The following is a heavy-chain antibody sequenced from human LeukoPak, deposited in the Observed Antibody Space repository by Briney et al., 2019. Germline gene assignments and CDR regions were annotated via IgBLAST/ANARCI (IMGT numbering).Heavy chain of an antibody. CDR3: ATSFEGYCSRTSCPGY. D-gene: IGHD2-2*01. CDR1: GYTFTSYG. Sequence: ASVKVSCKASGYTFTSYGISWVRQAPGQGLEWMGWISAYNGNTNYAQRLQGRVTMTTDTSTSTAYMELRSLRSDDTAVYYCATSFEGYCSRTSCPGYGGQGTLVTVS. CDR2: ISAYNGNT. J-gene: IGHJ4*02. V-gene: IGHV1-18*01.